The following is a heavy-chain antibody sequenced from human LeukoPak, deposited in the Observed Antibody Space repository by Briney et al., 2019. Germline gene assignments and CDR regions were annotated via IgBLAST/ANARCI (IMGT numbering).Heavy chain of an antibody. CDR3: VGDFDY. CDR2: IRYDGSNK. D-gene: IGHD3-16*01. J-gene: IGHJ4*02. CDR1: GFTFSSYG. V-gene: IGHV3-30*02. Sequence: PGGSLRLSCAASGFTFSSYGMHWVRQAPGKGLEWVAFIRYDGSNKQYADSVKGRFTISRDNSKNTLYLQMDSLRGEDTAVYYCVGDFDYWGQGTLVTVSS.